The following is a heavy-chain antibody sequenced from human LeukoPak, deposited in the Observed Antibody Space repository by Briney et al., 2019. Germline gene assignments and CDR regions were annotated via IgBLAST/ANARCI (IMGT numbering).Heavy chain of an antibody. CDR3: VRSGGSWESFAY. J-gene: IGHJ4*02. CDR1: GGSTSSDY. V-gene: IGHV4-59*08. CDR2: AYNSGDT. D-gene: IGHD3-10*01. Sequence: SETLSLTCTVSGGSTSSDYGSWIRQSPGKGLEWVGYAYNSGDTGKNPSLKSRVTILLDTSKNQCSLKLTSVSAADTAVYYCVRSGGSWESFAYWGQGTLVIVSS.